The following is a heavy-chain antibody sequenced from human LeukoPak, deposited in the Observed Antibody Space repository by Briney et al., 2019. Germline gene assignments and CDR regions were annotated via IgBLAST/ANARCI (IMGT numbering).Heavy chain of an antibody. CDR2: ISTTGSTI. V-gene: IGHV3-48*03. D-gene: IGHD1-26*01. Sequence: GGSLRLSCAASGFTFSSYEMKWVRQAPGQGLEWLSYISTTGSTIYYADSVRGRFTVSRDNAKNSLYLQMNSLRPEDTAVYYCARDRSVGATPLDYWGQGTLVTVSS. CDR3: ARDRSVGATPLDY. CDR1: GFTFSSYE. J-gene: IGHJ4*02.